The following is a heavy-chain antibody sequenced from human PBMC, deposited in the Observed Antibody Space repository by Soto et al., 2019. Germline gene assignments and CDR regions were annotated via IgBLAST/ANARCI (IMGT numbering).Heavy chain of an antibody. D-gene: IGHD7-27*01. V-gene: IGHV4-30-4*01. CDR1: GDSISNLDYF. CDR2: IYKSATT. J-gene: IGHJ5*01. CDR3: ARGRYCLTGRCFPNWFDS. Sequence: SETLSLTCSVSGDSISNLDYFWAWIRQPPGQALEYIGYIYKSATTYYNPSFESRVAISVDTSKSQFSLNVTSVTAADTAVYFCARGRYCLTGRCFPNWFDSWGQGALVTV.